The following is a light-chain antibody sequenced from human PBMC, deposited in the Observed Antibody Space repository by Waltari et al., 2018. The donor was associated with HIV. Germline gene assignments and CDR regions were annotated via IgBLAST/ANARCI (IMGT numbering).Light chain of an antibody. CDR1: HTISRF. J-gene: IGKJ1*01. CDR2: SAS. Sequence: DNQKNQSPSTLSDYVGDRVTVTCRANHTISRFLNWYQHKPGKAPNLLISSASNLHSGVPSRFGGSGSGTDFALTISSLQPEDFAVYYCQQTYSGPWTFGQGTKIDIK. CDR3: QQTYSGPWT. V-gene: IGKV1-39*01.